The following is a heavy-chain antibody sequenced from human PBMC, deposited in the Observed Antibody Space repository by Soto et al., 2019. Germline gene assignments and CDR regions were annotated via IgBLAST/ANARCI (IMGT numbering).Heavy chain of an antibody. Sequence: QLQLQESVPGLVKPSETLSLTCTVSGGSISSSSYYWGWIRQPPGKELEWIGAIYHSGSTYYHPSLKSRVTISVDTSKNQFSLRLTSLTAADTAVYFCARQTGGFGYYFDYWGQGTLVTVSS. J-gene: IGHJ4*02. D-gene: IGHD3-16*01. CDR1: GGSISSSSYY. CDR2: IYHSGST. CDR3: ARQTGGFGYYFDY. V-gene: IGHV4-39*01.